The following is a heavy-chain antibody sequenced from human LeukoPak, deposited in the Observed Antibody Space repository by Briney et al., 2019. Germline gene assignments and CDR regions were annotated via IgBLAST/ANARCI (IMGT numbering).Heavy chain of an antibody. D-gene: IGHD6-19*01. Sequence: QPGGSLRLSCAASGFTFSSYSMNWVRQAPGKGLEWVSYISSSSSTTYYADSVKDRFTISRDNSKNTLYLQMNSLRAEDTAVYYCAKARQRRGWYAKYYFDYWGQGTLVTVSS. CDR2: ISSSSSTT. V-gene: IGHV3-48*01. CDR3: AKARQRRGWYAKYYFDY. CDR1: GFTFSSYS. J-gene: IGHJ4*02.